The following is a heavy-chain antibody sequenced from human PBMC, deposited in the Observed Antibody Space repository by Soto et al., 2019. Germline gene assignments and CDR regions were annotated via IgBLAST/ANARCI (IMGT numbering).Heavy chain of an antibody. D-gene: IGHD6-6*01. CDR1: GFTFSSYA. Sequence: VGSLRLSCAASGFTFSSYAMSRVRQAPGKGLEWVSAISGSGGSTYYADSVKGRFTISRDNSKNTLYLQMNSLRAEDTAVYYCAKEGLYSSSFDFDYWGQGTLVTVSS. CDR3: AKEGLYSSSFDFDY. V-gene: IGHV3-23*01. CDR2: ISGSGGST. J-gene: IGHJ4*02.